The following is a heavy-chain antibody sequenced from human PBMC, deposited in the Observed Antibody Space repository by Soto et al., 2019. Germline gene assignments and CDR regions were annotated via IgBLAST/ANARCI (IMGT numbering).Heavy chain of an antibody. Sequence: EVQLLESGGDLIQPGGSLRLSCAASGFTFNIYAMTWVRQAPGKGLEWVSAISRYGDFTYYADSVEGRFTISRDNSKNTVYLQMNSLRAEDTAVYYCAKDRYLDHDSRGYLFDNWGQGTVVTVSS. V-gene: IGHV3-23*01. J-gene: IGHJ4*02. D-gene: IGHD3-22*01. CDR1: GFTFNIYA. CDR2: ISRYGDFT. CDR3: AKDRYLDHDSRGYLFDN.